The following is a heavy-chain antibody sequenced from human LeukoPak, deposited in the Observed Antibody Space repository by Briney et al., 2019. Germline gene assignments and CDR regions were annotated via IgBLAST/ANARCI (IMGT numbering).Heavy chain of an antibody. J-gene: IGHJ5*02. V-gene: IGHV4-28*06. CDR2: IYYSGST. D-gene: IGHD3-10*01. CDR1: GYSISSSNW. CDR3: ARMEFVPAANWFDP. Sequence: SETLSLTCAVSGYSISSSNWWGWIRQPPGKGLEWIGYIYYSGSTNYNPSLESRVTMSVDTSRNQFSLKLSSVTALDTAVYYCARMEFVPAANWFDPWGQGTLVTVSS.